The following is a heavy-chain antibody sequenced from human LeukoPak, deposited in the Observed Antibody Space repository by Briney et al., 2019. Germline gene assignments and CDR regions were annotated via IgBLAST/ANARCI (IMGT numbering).Heavy chain of an antibody. CDR2: IYYNGST. V-gene: IGHV4-59*13. D-gene: IGHD6-13*01. CDR3: ARDSSTDYYYFGMDV. J-gene: IGHJ6*02. Sequence: PSETLSFTCSVSGGSITNYYLSWIRQPPGKGLEWIGYIYYNGSTTYNPSLKSRVTISKDTSKNQFSLRLTSVTAADTAVYYCARDSSTDYYYFGMDVWGQGTTVTVSS. CDR1: GGSITNYY.